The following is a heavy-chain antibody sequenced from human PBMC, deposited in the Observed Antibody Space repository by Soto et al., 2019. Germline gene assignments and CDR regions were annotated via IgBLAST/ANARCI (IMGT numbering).Heavy chain of an antibody. CDR2: IIPIFGTA. V-gene: IGHV1-69*13. J-gene: IGHJ4*02. D-gene: IGHD5-18*01. CDR1: GGTFSSYA. CDR3: ARASDVDTAMVRTYYFDY. Sequence: SVKVSCKASGGTFSSYAISWVRQAPGEGLEWMGGIIPIFGTANYAQKFQGRVTITADESTSTAYMELSSLRSEDTAVYYCARASDVDTAMVRTYYFDYWGQGTLVTVSS.